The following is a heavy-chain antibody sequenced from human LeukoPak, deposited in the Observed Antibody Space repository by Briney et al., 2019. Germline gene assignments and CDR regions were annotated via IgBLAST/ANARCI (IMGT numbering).Heavy chain of an antibody. J-gene: IGHJ4*02. CDR1: GFTFSSFW. Sequence: PGGSLRLSCAASGFTFSSFWMNWVRQAPGKGLEWVANIKQDGSERNYVDSVKGRSTISRDNAKNSLFLQMNSLKAEDTAVYYCARGQWLSGFDYWGQGTLVTVSS. CDR3: ARGQWLSGFDY. CDR2: IKQDGSER. V-gene: IGHV3-7*04. D-gene: IGHD6-19*01.